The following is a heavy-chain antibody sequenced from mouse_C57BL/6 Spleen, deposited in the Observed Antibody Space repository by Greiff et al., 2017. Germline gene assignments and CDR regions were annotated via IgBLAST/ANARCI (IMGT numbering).Heavy chain of an antibody. CDR2: IWSGGST. V-gene: IGHV2-2*01. D-gene: IGHD1-1*01. CDR3: ARNRHYGSSYGAMDY. J-gene: IGHJ4*01. Sequence: VMLVESGPGLVQPSQSLSITCTVSGFSLTSYGVHWVRQSPGKGLEWLGVIWSGGSTDYNAAFISRLSISKDNSKSQVFFKMNSLQADDTAIYYCARNRHYGSSYGAMDYWGQGTSVTVSS. CDR1: GFSLTSYG.